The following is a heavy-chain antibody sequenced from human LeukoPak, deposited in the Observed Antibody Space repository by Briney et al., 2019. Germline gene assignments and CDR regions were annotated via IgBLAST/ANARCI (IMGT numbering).Heavy chain of an antibody. CDR3: AGGAARFYYYGMDV. V-gene: IGHV4-59*08. J-gene: IGHJ6*02. CDR2: IYYSGST. D-gene: IGHD6-6*01. CDR1: GGSISSYY. Sequence: PSETLSLTCTVSGGSISSYYWSWIRQPPGKGLEWIGYIYYSGSTNYNPSLKSRVTISVDTSKNQFSLKLSSVTAADTAVYYCAGGAARFYYYGMDVWGQGTTVTVSS.